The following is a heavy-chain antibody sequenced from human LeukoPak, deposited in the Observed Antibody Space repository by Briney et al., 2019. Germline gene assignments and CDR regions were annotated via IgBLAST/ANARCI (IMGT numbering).Heavy chain of an antibody. D-gene: IGHD6-13*01. J-gene: IGHJ4*02. Sequence: SETLSLTCAVYGGSFSGYYWSWIRQPPGKGLEWIGEINHSGSTNYNPSLKSRVTISVDTSKNQFSLKLSPVTAADTAVYYSARGSNQQPFHFDYWGQGTLVTVSS. CDR1: GGSFSGYY. CDR3: ARGSNQQPFHFDY. V-gene: IGHV4-34*01. CDR2: INHSGST.